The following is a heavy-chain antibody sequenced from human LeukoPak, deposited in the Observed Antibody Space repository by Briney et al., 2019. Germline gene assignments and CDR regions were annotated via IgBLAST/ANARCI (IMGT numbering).Heavy chain of an antibody. CDR1: GYTFTSYD. V-gene: IGHV1-8*01. D-gene: IGHD5-18*01. CDR3: ARYRGYSYGYYAFDI. Sequence: WASVTVSCKASGYTFTSYDINWVRQATGQGLEWMGWMNPNSGNTGYAQKFQGRVTMTRNTSISTAYMELSSLRSEDTAVYYCARYRGYSYGYYAFDIWGQGTMVTVSS. J-gene: IGHJ3*02. CDR2: MNPNSGNT.